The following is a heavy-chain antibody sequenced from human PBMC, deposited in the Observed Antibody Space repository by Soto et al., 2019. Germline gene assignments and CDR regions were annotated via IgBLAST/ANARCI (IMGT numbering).Heavy chain of an antibody. CDR2: IYYSGST. V-gene: IGHV4-59*01. CDR1: GGSISSYY. Sequence: PSETLSLTCTVSGGSISSYYWSWIRQPPGKGLEWIGYIYYSGSTNYNPSLKSRVTISVDTSKNQFSLKLSSVTAADTAVYYCARDRYSYGSETSGMDVWGQGTTVT. D-gene: IGHD5-18*01. J-gene: IGHJ6*02. CDR3: ARDRYSYGSETSGMDV.